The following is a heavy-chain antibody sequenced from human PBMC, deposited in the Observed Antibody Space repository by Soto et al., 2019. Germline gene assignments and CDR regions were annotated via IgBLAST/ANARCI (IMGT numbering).Heavy chain of an antibody. D-gene: IGHD3-16*01. J-gene: IGHJ4*02. CDR2: INPNSGGT. CDR1: GYTFTGYY. V-gene: IGHV1-2*02. CDR3: AKTPGVITVITSFDH. Sequence: ASVKVSCKASGYTFTGYYMHWVRQAPGQGLEWMGWINPNSGGTNYAQKFQGRVTMTRDTSISTAYMELSRLRSDDTAVYYCAKTPGVITVITSFDHWGQGTPVTVSS.